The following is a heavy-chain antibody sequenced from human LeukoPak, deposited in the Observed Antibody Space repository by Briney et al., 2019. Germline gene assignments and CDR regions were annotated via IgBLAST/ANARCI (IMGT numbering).Heavy chain of an antibody. CDR2: MNPNSGNT. D-gene: IGHD2-2*01. V-gene: IGHV1-8*01. Sequence: WASVKVSCKASGYTFTSYDINWVRQATGQGLEWMGWMNPNSGNTGYAQKFQGRVTMTRNTSISTAYMELSSLRSEDTAVYYCATQRYCSSTSCYRDFDYWGQGTLVTVSS. CDR1: GYTFTSYD. CDR3: ATQRYCSSTSCYRDFDY. J-gene: IGHJ4*02.